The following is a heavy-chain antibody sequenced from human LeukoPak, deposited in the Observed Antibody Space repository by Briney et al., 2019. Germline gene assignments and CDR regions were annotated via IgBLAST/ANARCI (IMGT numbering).Heavy chain of an antibody. J-gene: IGHJ6*02. CDR1: GFTLGTYA. CDR3: AKGSGSYYYYYGMDV. CDR2: ISGSGGST. V-gene: IGHV3-23*01. D-gene: IGHD1-26*01. Sequence: GGSLRLSCAASGFTLGTYAMSWVRQAPGKGLEWVSAISGSGGSTYYADSAKGRFAISRDNSKYTLYLQMNSLRAEDTAVYYCAKGSGSYYYYYGMDVWGQGTTVTVSS.